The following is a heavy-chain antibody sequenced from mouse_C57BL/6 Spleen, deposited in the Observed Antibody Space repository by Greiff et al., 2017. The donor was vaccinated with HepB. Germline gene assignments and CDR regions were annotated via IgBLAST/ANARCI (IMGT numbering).Heavy chain of an antibody. D-gene: IGHD2-4*01. CDR1: GYSITSGYD. CDR2: ISYSGST. J-gene: IGHJ1*03. V-gene: IGHV3-1*01. Sequence: EVQLQESGPGMVKPSQSLSLTCTVTGYSITSGYDWHWIRHFPGNKLEWMGYISYSGSTNYNPSLKSRISITHDTSKNHFFLKLNSVTTEDTATYYCARGDYGWYFDVWGTGTTVTVSS. CDR3: ARGDYGWYFDV.